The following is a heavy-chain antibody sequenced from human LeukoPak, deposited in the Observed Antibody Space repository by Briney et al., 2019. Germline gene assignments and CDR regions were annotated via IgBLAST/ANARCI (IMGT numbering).Heavy chain of an antibody. CDR2: IYHRGST. CDR1: GYSISSGYY. V-gene: IGHV4-38-2*02. J-gene: IGHJ3*02. Sequence: PSETLSLTCTVSGYSISSGYYWGWIRQPPGKGLEWIGTIYHRGSTYYNPSLKSRVTISVDTSKNQFSLKLSSVTAADTAVYYCARSEWLLDAFDIWGQGTMVTVSS. D-gene: IGHD6-19*01. CDR3: ARSEWLLDAFDI.